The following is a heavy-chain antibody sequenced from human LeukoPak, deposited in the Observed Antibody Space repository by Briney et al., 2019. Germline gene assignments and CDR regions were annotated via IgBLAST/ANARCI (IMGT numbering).Heavy chain of an antibody. CDR2: ISGSGGST. CDR3: ARAMGSHYDYVWGSSPDY. D-gene: IGHD3-16*01. J-gene: IGHJ4*02. Sequence: GGSLRLSCAASGFTFSSYGMHWVRQAPGKGLEWVSAISGSGGSTYYADSVKGRFTISRDNSKNTLYLQMNSLRAEDTAVYYCARAMGSHYDYVWGSSPDYWGQGTLVTVSS. V-gene: IGHV3-23*01. CDR1: GFTFSSYG.